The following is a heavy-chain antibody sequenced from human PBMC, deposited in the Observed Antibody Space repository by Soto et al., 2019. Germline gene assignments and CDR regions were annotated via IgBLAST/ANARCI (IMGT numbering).Heavy chain of an antibody. D-gene: IGHD4-17*01. CDR1: VYTFTSYG. V-gene: IGHV1-18*01. CDR3: ARDLGGDYGNWFDP. J-gene: IGHJ5*02. CDR2: ISTYNGNT. Sequence: ASVKVCCKASVYTFTSYGISWVRQAPGQGLEWMGWISTYNGNTNYAQNLQGRVTMTTDTSTRTAYMELMSLRSDDTAVYYCARDLGGDYGNWFDPWGQGTLVTVSS.